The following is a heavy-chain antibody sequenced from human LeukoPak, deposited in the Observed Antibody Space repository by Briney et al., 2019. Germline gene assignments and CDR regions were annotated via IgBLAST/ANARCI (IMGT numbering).Heavy chain of an antibody. Sequence: PSETLSLTCAVYGGSFSGYYWSWLRHPPGKGREWIGEINHSGSTNYNPSLKSRVTISVNTSKNQFSLKLSSVAAADTAGYYCARGFYDSSGYPTFDYWGQGTLVTVSS. CDR1: GGSFSGYY. D-gene: IGHD3-22*01. CDR2: INHSGST. J-gene: IGHJ4*02. V-gene: IGHV4-34*01. CDR3: ARGFYDSSGYPTFDY.